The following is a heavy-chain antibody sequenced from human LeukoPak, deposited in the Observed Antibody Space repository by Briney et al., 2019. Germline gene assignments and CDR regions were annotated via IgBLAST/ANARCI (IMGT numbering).Heavy chain of an antibody. V-gene: IGHV3-74*01. J-gene: IGHJ4*02. D-gene: IGHD6-19*01. CDR3: SRELTSGANY. CDR2: INTDGSRI. CDR1: GFTFSSYW. Sequence: GGSLRLSCAASGFTFSSYWMHWVRQAQGKGLVWVSRINTDGSRINYADSVKGRFTISRDNAKNTLFLQMNSLGAEDTALYYCSRELTSGANYWGQGTLVTVSS.